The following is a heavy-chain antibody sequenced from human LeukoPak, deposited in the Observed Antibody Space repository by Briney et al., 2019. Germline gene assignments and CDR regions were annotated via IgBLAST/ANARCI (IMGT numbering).Heavy chain of an antibody. CDR3: AKDLRYHGSGSHSQLDY. D-gene: IGHD3-10*01. J-gene: IGHJ4*02. Sequence: GGSLRLSCAASGFTFSSYAMSWVRQAPGKGLEWVSAISGSGGSTYYADSVKGRFTISRDNSKNTLYLQMNSLRAEDTAVYYCAKDLRYHGSGSHSQLDYWGQGTLVTVSS. CDR1: GFTFSSYA. V-gene: IGHV3-23*01. CDR2: ISGSGGST.